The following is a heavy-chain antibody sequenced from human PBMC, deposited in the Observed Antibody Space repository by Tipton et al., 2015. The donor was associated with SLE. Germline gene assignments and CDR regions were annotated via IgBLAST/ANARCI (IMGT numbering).Heavy chain of an antibody. CDR2: IYYSGST. J-gene: IGHJ6*03. V-gene: IGHV4-59*01. CDR3: AGYYNYMDV. D-gene: IGHD3-10*01. Sequence: TLSLTCAVYGGSFSGYYGSWIRQPPGKGLEWIGYIYYSGSTNYNPSLRSRVTMSLDMSKNQFSLKLSSVTAADTAVYYCAGYYNYMDVWGKGTTVTVSS. CDR1: GGSFSGYY.